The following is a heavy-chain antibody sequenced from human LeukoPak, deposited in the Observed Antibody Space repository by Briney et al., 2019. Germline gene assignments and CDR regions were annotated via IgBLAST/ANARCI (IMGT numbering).Heavy chain of an antibody. J-gene: IGHJ4*02. D-gene: IGHD3-10*01. V-gene: IGHV3-23*01. CDR1: GFTFNNYL. CDR2: LFTGGGRT. Sequence: GGSLRLSCAASGFTFNNYLMSWVRQAPGKGLEWVSVLFTGGGRTLYADSVKGRFTISGDTSRTTLYLQMNGLRAEDTAVYYCSKECDYSPGHKFDLWGQGTLVTVSS. CDR3: SKECDYSPGHKFDL.